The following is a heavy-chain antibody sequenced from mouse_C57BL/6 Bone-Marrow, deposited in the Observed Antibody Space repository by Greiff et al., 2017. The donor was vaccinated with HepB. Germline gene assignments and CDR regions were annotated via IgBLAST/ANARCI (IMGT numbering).Heavy chain of an antibody. D-gene: IGHD2-1*01. CDR3: TTEIYYGNGGNYFDD. J-gene: IGHJ2*01. CDR2: IDPENGDT. V-gene: IGHV14-4*01. CDR1: GFNIKDDY. Sequence: VQLQQSGAELVRPGASVKLSCTASGFNIKDDYMHWVKQRPEKGLEWIGWIDPENGDTESASKFQGKATITADTSSNTAYLRLSSLTSEDTAVYYCTTEIYYGNGGNYFDDWGQGTTLTVSS.